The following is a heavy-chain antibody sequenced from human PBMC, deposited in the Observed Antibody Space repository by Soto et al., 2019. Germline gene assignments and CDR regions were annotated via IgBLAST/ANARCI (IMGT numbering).Heavy chain of an antibody. J-gene: IGHJ4*02. CDR3: ARSMTTVTTNDY. Sequence: QLQLQESGSGLVKPSQTLSLTCAVSGGSISSGGYSWSWIRQPPGKGLQWIGYIYHSGSTYYNPSLKSRVTISVARSKNQFALKLTSVTAADTAVYYCARSMTTVTTNDYWGQGTLVTVSS. D-gene: IGHD4-17*01. CDR1: GGSISSGGYS. CDR2: IYHSGST. V-gene: IGHV4-30-2*01.